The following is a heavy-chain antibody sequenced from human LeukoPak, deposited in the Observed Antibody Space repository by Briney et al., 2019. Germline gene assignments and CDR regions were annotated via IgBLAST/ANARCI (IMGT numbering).Heavy chain of an antibody. V-gene: IGHV3-30*04. CDR1: GFTFGSYA. CDR3: ARDSITMVRGSFDY. D-gene: IGHD3-10*01. CDR2: ISYDGSNK. J-gene: IGHJ4*02. Sequence: PGGSLRLSCAASGFTFGSYAMHWVRQAPGKGLEWVAVISYDGSNKYYADSVKGRFTISRDNSKNTLYLQMNSLRAEDTAVYYCARDSITMVRGSFDYWGQGTLVTVSS.